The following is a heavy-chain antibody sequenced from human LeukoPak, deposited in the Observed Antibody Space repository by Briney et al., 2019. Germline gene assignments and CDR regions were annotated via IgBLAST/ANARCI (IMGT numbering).Heavy chain of an antibody. CDR2: ISAYNGNT. V-gene: IGHV1-18*01. Sequence: EASVKVSFTASGYSFSGHGITWVRQAPGQGLEWMGWISAYNGNTKYAQNLQGRVTMTTDISTSTAYMELRSLRSDDTAVYYCARPGADCGSAGCYTYPYYGLDVWGQGTTVTVSS. J-gene: IGHJ6*02. CDR3: ARPGADCGSAGCYTYPYYGLDV. D-gene: IGHD2-2*02. CDR1: GYSFSGHG.